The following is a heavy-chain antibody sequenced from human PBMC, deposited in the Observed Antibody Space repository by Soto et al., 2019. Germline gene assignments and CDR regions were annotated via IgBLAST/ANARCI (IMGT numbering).Heavy chain of an antibody. V-gene: IGHV3-33*01. CDR2: IWYDGSNK. J-gene: IGHJ3*02. D-gene: IGHD3-22*01. Sequence: QVQLVESGGGVVQPGRSLRLSCAASGFTISSYGMHWVRQAPGKGLEWVAVIWYDGSNKYYADSVKGRFTISRDNSKNTLYLQMNSLRAEDTAVYYCARDSYYDSSGYYENLDAFDIWGQGTMVTVSS. CDR3: ARDSYYDSSGYYENLDAFDI. CDR1: GFTISSYG.